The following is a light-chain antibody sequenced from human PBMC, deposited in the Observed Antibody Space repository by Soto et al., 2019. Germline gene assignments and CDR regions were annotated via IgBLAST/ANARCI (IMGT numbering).Light chain of an antibody. V-gene: IGLV2-14*01. Sequence: QSALTQPASMSGSPGQSIAISCTGTSGDVGGYNYVSWYQQHPDKAPKLMIYDVSNRPSGVSNRISGSKTGNTASLTIFGLQPEDEADYYCSSYTSSSTYVFGTGTKLTVL. CDR2: DVS. J-gene: IGLJ1*01. CDR3: SSYTSSSTYV. CDR1: SGDVGGYNY.